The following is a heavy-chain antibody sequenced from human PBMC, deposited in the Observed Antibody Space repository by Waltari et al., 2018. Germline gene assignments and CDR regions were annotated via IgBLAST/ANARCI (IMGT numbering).Heavy chain of an antibody. CDR3: AGAYSSSWGYYYYGMDV. J-gene: IGHJ6*02. Sequence: QVQLQESGPGLVKPSETLSLTCDVSGYSISSGYYWGWIRQPPGKGLEWIGSIYHSGSTYYNPSLKSRVTISVDTSKNQFSLKLSSVTAADTAVYYCAGAYSSSWGYYYYGMDVWGQGTTVTVSS. CDR2: IYHSGST. CDR1: GYSISSGYY. V-gene: IGHV4-38-2*01. D-gene: IGHD6-13*01.